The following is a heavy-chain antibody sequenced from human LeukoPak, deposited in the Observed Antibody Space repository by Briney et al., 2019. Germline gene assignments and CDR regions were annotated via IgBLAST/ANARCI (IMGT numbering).Heavy chain of an antibody. Sequence: GGSLRLSCAASGFTVSSYSMNWVRQAPGKGLEWVSAISRSSSYIYYADSVTGRFTISRDNAKNSLYLKMNRLSAEDTAVYYCARDRSIVGAKWFDYWGQGTLVTVSS. V-gene: IGHV3-21*01. J-gene: IGHJ4*02. CDR1: GFTVSSYS. CDR3: ARDRSIVGAKWFDY. D-gene: IGHD1-26*01. CDR2: ISRSSSYI.